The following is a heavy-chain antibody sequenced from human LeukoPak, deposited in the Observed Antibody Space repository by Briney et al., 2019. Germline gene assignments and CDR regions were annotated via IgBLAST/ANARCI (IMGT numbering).Heavy chain of an antibody. CDR3: TTVSYYYYGMDV. CDR1: GFTFSNAW. J-gene: IGHJ6*02. CDR2: IKSKTDGGTT. Sequence: NPGGSLRLSCAASGFTFSNAWMSWVRQAPGKGLEWVGRIKSKTDGGTTDYAAPVKGRFTISRDDSKNTLCLQMNSLKTEDTAVYYCTTVSYYYYGMDVWGQGTTVTVSS. V-gene: IGHV3-15*01.